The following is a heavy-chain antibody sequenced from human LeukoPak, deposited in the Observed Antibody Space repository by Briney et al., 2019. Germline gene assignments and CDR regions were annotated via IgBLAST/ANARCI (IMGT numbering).Heavy chain of an antibody. D-gene: IGHD6-19*01. CDR1: GGSISSYY. V-gene: IGHV4-59*01. Sequence: SETLSLTCTVSGGSISSYYWSWIRQPPEKGLEWIGYIYYSGSTNYNPSLKSRVTISVDTSKNQFSLKLSSVTAADTAVYYCAKDPHSSGWSNFDYWGQGTLVTVSS. CDR2: IYYSGST. J-gene: IGHJ4*02. CDR3: AKDPHSSGWSNFDY.